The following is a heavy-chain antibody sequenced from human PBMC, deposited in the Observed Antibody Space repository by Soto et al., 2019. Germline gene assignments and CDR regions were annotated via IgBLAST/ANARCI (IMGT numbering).Heavy chain of an antibody. CDR1: GYTLTELS. D-gene: IGHD3-16*01. CDR3: ATGLIPRRAYFQH. CDR2: FDPEDGET. J-gene: IGHJ1*01. Sequence: ASVKVSCKVSGYTLTELSMHWVRQVPGKGLEWVGGFDPEDGETIYAQKFQGRVTMTEDTSTDTAYMELSSLRSEDTAVFYCATGLIPRRAYFQHWGQGTLVTVSS. V-gene: IGHV1-24*01.